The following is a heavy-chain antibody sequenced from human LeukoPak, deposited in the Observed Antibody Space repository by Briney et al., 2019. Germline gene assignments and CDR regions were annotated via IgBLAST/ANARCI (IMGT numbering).Heavy chain of an antibody. CDR1: GFTFSSYW. CDR2: IKQDGSEK. V-gene: IGHV3-7*03. Sequence: GGSLRLSCAASGFTFSSYWMSWVRQAPGKGLEWVANIKQDGSEKYYVDSVKGRFTISRDNAKNSLYLQMNSLRAEDTAVYYCARGGSTDCTNGVCFYYYMDVWGKGTTVTVSS. CDR3: ARGGSTDCTNGVCFYYYMDV. D-gene: IGHD2-8*01. J-gene: IGHJ6*03.